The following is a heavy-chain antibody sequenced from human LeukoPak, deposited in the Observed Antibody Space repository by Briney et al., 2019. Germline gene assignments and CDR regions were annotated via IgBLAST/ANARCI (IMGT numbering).Heavy chain of an antibody. CDR1: GGTFSSYT. CDR3: ARGVVRSYYYMDV. D-gene: IGHD3-3*01. Sequence: SVKVSCKASGGTFSSYTISWVRQAPGQGLEWMGRIIPILGIANYAQKFQCRVTITADKSTSTAYRELSSLRSEDTAVYYCARGVVRSYYYMDVWGKGTTVTVSS. CDR2: IIPILGIA. J-gene: IGHJ6*03. V-gene: IGHV1-69*02.